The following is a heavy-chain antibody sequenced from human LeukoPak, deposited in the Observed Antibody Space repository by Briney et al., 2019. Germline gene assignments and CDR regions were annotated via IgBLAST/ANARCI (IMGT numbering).Heavy chain of an antibody. CDR3: ARSPKRQLWFGELLGDYYYYGMDV. D-gene: IGHD3-10*01. J-gene: IGHJ6*02. V-gene: IGHV7-4-1*02. Sequence: ASVKVSCKASGYTFTSYAMNWVRQAPGQGLEWMGWINTNTGNPTYAQGFTGRFVFSLDTSVSTAYLQISSLKAEDTAVYYCARSPKRQLWFGELLGDYYYYGMDVWGQGTTVTVSS. CDR1: GYTFTSYA. CDR2: INTNTGNP.